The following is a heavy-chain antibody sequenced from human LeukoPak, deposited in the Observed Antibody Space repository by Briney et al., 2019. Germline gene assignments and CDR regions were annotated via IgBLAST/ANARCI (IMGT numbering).Heavy chain of an antibody. CDR2: ISYDGSNK. Sequence: GGSLRLSCAASGFTFNSFSMNWVRQAPGKGLEWVAVISYDGSNKYYADSVKGRFTISRDNSKNTLYLQMNSLRAEDTAVYYCASDHSSGYFKGSDAFDIWGQGTMVTVSS. D-gene: IGHD3-22*01. CDR3: ASDHSSGYFKGSDAFDI. CDR1: GFTFNSFS. V-gene: IGHV3-30*03. J-gene: IGHJ3*02.